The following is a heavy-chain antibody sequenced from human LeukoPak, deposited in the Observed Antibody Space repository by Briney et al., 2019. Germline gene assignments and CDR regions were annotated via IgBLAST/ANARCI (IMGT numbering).Heavy chain of an antibody. CDR1: GFTFSSYA. Sequence: GGSLRLSCAASGFTFSSYAMSWVRQAPGKGLEWVSAISGSGGSTYHADSVKGRFTISRDNSKNTLYLQMNSLRAEDTAVYYCAKEGAGYCSSTSCYIPQTPYYFDYWGQGTLVTVSS. CDR3: AKEGAGYCSSTSCYIPQTPYYFDY. D-gene: IGHD2-2*02. CDR2: ISGSGGST. V-gene: IGHV3-23*01. J-gene: IGHJ4*02.